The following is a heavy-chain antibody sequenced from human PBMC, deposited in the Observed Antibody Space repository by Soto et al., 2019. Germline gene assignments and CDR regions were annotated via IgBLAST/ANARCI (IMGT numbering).Heavy chain of an antibody. D-gene: IGHD2-21*02. CDR3: ARDEGGRRYCGGDCLSFDI. Sequence: QVQLVQSGAEVKKPGASVKVSCKASGYTFTSYGISWVRQAPGQGLEWMGWISAYNGNTNYAQKLQGRVTMTTDTSTGTAYMELRSVRSDDTAVYYCARDEGGRRYCGGDCLSFDIWGQGTMVTVSS. J-gene: IGHJ3*02. V-gene: IGHV1-18*01. CDR2: ISAYNGNT. CDR1: GYTFTSYG.